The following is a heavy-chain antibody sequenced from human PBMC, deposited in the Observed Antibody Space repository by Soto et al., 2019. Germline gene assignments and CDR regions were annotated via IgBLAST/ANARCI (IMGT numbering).Heavy chain of an antibody. D-gene: IGHD3-22*01. Sequence: EVQLVESGGGLVKPVGSLRLSCAGSGFTFSTPWMSWVRQAPGKGLEWVGRIKSKNDGATTDFAAPVKGRFSISRDDSKNKLYLQMNSLKTEDTAVYYCTADLYYYDSSTYSYYFDYWGQGTLVTVSS. CDR3: TADLYYYDSSTYSYYFDY. J-gene: IGHJ4*02. CDR1: GFTFSTPW. CDR2: IKSKNDGATT. V-gene: IGHV3-15*01.